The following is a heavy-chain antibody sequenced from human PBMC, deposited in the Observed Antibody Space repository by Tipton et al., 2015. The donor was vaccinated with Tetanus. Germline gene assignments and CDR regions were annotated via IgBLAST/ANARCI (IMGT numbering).Heavy chain of an antibody. Sequence: SLRLSCAAFGFTFSSYGMHWVRQAPGKGLEWVAVISYDGSNKYYADSVKGRFTISRDNSKNTLYLQMNSLRAEDTAVYYCGGNYYDSSGYYAGPPVPGMDVWGQGTTVTVSS. CDR3: GGNYYDSSGYYAGPPVPGMDV. CDR1: GFTFSSYG. V-gene: IGHV3-30*03. D-gene: IGHD3-22*01. J-gene: IGHJ6*02. CDR2: ISYDGSNK.